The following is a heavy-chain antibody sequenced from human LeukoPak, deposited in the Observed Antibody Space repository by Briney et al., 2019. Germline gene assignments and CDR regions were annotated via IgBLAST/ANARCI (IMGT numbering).Heavy chain of an antibody. CDR1: GYTFTGYY. J-gene: IGHJ4*02. CDR2: INPNSGGT. D-gene: IGHD6-19*01. CDR3: ARESGQWLVPAFDY. Sequence: GASVKVSCKASGYTFTGYYMHWVRQAPGQGLEWMGWINPNSGGTNYAQKFQGWVTMTRDTSISTAYMELSRLRSDDTAVYYCARESGQWLVPAFDYWGQGTLVTVSS. V-gene: IGHV1-2*04.